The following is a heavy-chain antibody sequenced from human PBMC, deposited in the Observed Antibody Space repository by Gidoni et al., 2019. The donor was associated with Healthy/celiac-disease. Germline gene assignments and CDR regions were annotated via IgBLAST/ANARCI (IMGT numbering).Heavy chain of an antibody. J-gene: IGHJ4*02. CDR2: IYYSGST. CDR1: GGSVSSVSYY. V-gene: IGHV4-61*01. Sequence: QVPLQESVPGLVQPSEPLSLTCTVSGGSVSSVSYYWSWFLQPPGKGLEWIGYIYYSGSTNYNPSLKSRVTISVDTSKNQLSMKLSSVTAADTAVYYCARVQKDVFARGKYCTNGVCYSRVYWGQGTLVTVSS. CDR3: ARVQKDVFARGKYCTNGVCYSRVY. D-gene: IGHD2-8*01.